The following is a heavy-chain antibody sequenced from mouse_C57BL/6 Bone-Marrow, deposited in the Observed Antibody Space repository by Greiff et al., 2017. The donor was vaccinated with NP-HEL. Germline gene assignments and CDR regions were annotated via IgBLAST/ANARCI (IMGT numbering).Heavy chain of an antibody. V-gene: IGHV5-9-1*02. D-gene: IGHD2-3*01. J-gene: IGHJ4*01. CDR1: GFTFSSYA. CDR2: ISSGGDYI. Sequence: EVKLMESGEGLVKPGGSLKLSCAASGFTFSSYAMSWVRQTPEKRLEWVAYISSGGDYIYYADTVKGRFTISRDNARNTLYLQMSSLKSEDTAMYYCTIYDGYYYYAMDYWGQGTSVTVSS. CDR3: TIYDGYYYYAMDY.